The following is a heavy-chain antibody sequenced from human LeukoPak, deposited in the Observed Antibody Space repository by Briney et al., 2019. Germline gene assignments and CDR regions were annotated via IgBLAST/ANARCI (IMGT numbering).Heavy chain of an antibody. CDR1: GGSLSGYY. CDR2: INHSGST. D-gene: IGHD5-18*01. CDR3: ARRYSYGSPDY. J-gene: IGHJ4*02. Sequence: DPSETLSLTCAVYGGSLSGYYWSWIRQPPGRGLEWIGEINHSGSTNYNPSLKSRVTISVDTSKNQFSLKLSSVTAADTVVYYCARRYSYGSPDYWGQGTLVTVSS. V-gene: IGHV4-34*01.